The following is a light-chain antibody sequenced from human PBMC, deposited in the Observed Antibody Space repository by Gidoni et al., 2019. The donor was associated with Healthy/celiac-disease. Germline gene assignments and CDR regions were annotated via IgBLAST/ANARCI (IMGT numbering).Light chain of an antibody. CDR1: SSDVGGYNY. Sequence: QSALTQPRSVSGSPGQSVTISCTGPSSDVGGYNYVSWYQQHPGKAPKLMIYDVSKRPSGVPDRFSGSKSGNTASLTISGLQAEDEADYYCCSYAGSYTYVFGTGTKVTV. CDR2: DVS. J-gene: IGLJ1*01. CDR3: CSYAGSYTYV. V-gene: IGLV2-11*01.